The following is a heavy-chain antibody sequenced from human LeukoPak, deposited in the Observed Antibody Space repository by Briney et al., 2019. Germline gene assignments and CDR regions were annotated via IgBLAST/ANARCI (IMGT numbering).Heavy chain of an antibody. D-gene: IGHD3-22*01. CDR3: ARDSVYYDSSGSLDY. CDR1: GFSVSSNSGA. CDR2: TYYRSKWYN. V-gene: IGHV6-1*01. Sequence: SETLSFTCSVSGFSVSSNSGAWNWIRQSLSRGLEWLGRTYYRSKWYNEYAVSVKSRITINPHTSKNQFSLQLNTVTPEDTAVYYCARDSVYYDSSGSLDYWGQGTLVTVSS. J-gene: IGHJ4*02.